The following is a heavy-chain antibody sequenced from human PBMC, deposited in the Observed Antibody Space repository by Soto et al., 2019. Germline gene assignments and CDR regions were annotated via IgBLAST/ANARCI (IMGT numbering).Heavy chain of an antibody. D-gene: IGHD3-16*02. CDR1: GYSFTTYA. CDR2: INTGNGNT. Sequence: QVHIVQSGAEVKKPGASMKVSCKTSGYSFTTYAVHWVRQAPGQRLEWMGWINTGNGNTRYSQKFQGRVTFTGDTPASTFYMELTNLRSEDTAVYYCATSPSADRGGHFAYWGQGALVTVSS. CDR3: ATSPSADRGGHFAY. J-gene: IGHJ4*02. V-gene: IGHV1-3*04.